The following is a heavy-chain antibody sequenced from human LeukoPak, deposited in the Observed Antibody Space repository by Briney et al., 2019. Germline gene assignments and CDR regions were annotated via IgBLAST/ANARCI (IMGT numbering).Heavy chain of an antibody. D-gene: IGHD4-17*01. J-gene: IGHJ4*02. V-gene: IGHV3-9*01. CDR3: ARDLDYGDYYFDY. CDR2: ISWNSGSI. CDR1: GFTFDDYA. Sequence: PGRSLRLSCAASGFTFDDYAMHWVRQAPGKGLEWVSGISWNSGSIGYADSVKGRFTISRDNAKNSLYLQMNSLRAEDTAVYYCARDLDYGDYYFDYWGQGTLVAVSS.